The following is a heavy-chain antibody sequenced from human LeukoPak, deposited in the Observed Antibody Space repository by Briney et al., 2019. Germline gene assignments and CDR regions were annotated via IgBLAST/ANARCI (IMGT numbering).Heavy chain of an antibody. J-gene: IGHJ4*02. D-gene: IGHD2-2*01. CDR1: GGSVSSGSYY. V-gene: IGHV4-61*01. CDR3: ARYDLCSSTSCYGGRYYFDY. CDR2: IYYSGST. Sequence: SETLSLTCTVSGGSVSSGSYYWSWIRQPPGKGLEWIGYIYYSGSTNYNPSLKSRVTISVDTSKNQFSLKLSSVTAADTAVYYCARYDLCSSTSCYGGRYYFDYWGQGTLVTVSS.